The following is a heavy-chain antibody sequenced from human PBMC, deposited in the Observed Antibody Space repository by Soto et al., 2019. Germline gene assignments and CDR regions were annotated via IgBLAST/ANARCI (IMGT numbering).Heavy chain of an antibody. J-gene: IGHJ4*02. CDR3: TRYYGSGSYYNGNY. D-gene: IGHD3-10*01. CDR1: VFTFSGSA. Sequence: GGSLRLSCAASVFTFSGSAMHWVRQASGKGLEWVGRIRSKANSCATAYAASVKGRFTISRDDSKNTAYLQMNSLKTEDTAVYYCTRYYGSGSYYNGNYWGQGTLVTVSS. CDR2: IRSKANSCAT. V-gene: IGHV3-73*01.